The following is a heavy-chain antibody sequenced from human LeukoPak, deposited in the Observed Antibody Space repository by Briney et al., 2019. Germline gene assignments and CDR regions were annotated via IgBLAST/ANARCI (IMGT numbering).Heavy chain of an antibody. CDR2: ISSNGGST. V-gene: IGHV3-64D*09. D-gene: IGHD2-15*01. CDR3: VKDLVGYCSGGSCPGDY. J-gene: IGHJ4*02. Sequence: GGSLRLSCSASGFTFSSYAMHWVRQAPGKGLEYVSAISSNGGSTYYVDSVKGRFTISRDNSKNTLYLQMSSLRAEDTAVYYCVKDLVGYCSGGSCPGDYWGQGTLVTVSS. CDR1: GFTFSSYA.